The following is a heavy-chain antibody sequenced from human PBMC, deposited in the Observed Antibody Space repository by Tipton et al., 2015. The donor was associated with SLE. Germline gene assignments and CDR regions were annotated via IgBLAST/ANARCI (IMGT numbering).Heavy chain of an antibody. D-gene: IGHD3-10*01. CDR3: ARGAVYYYGSGSYVPSWFDS. V-gene: IGHV4-30-2*01. CDR1: GGSIGSGAYS. J-gene: IGHJ5*01. Sequence: TLSLTCAVSGGSIGSGAYSWSWIRQPPGKGLEWIGYIYHSGSTYSNPSLKSRVSISVDRSKNQFSLRLNSVTAADTAVYYCARGAVYYYGSGSYVPSWFDSWGQGTLVTVSS. CDR2: IYHSGST.